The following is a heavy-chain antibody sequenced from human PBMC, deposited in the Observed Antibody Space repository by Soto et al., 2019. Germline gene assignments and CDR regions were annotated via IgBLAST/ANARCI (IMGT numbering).Heavy chain of an antibody. CDR2: IYYSGST. CDR1: GGSISSSSYY. J-gene: IGHJ4*02. V-gene: IGHV4-39*01. Sequence: QLQLQESGPGLVKPSETLSLTCTVSGGSISSSSYYWGWIRQPPGKGLEWIGSIYYSGSTYYNPSLKNRVTISVDTSKNQFSLKLSSVTAADTAVYYCASQYYDILTGYYPGLDYWGQGTLVTVSS. CDR3: ASQYYDILTGYYPGLDY. D-gene: IGHD3-9*01.